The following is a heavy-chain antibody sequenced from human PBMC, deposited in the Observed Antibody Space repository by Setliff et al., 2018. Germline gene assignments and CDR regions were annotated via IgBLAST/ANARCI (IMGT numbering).Heavy chain of an antibody. J-gene: IGHJ4*02. Sequence: ASVKVSCKASGYTFNNYGIIWVRQAPGRGPEWMGWISAYSGETNYAQIFQGRVTMTTDTPTSTAYMELRSLTSDDTAVYYCARGQTLRHFDWPTAFDYWGLGTLVTVSS. CDR2: ISAYSGET. CDR1: GYTFNNYG. CDR3: ARGQTLRHFDWPTAFDY. D-gene: IGHD3-9*01. V-gene: IGHV1-18*01.